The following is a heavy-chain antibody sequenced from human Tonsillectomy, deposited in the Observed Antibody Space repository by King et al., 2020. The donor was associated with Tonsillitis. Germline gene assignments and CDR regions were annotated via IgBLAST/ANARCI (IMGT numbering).Heavy chain of an antibody. D-gene: IGHD6-19*01. CDR2: ISYDGSNT. V-gene: IGHV3-30*04. CDR1: GFTFNNYA. CDR3: ARSPGASTSGWYPRKLYYFDF. J-gene: IGHJ4*02. Sequence: GQLVQSGGGVVRPGRSLRLSCAASGFTFNNYAMHWVRQAPGKGLEWVAIISYDGSNTYYADSVKGRFTISRDNSKNTLYLHMNSLRAEDTAMYYCARSPGASTSGWYPRKLYYFDFCGQGTLVTVSS.